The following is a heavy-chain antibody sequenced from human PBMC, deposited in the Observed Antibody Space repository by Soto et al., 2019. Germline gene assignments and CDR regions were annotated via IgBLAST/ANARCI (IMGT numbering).Heavy chain of an antibody. J-gene: IGHJ5*02. D-gene: IGHD6-19*01. CDR3: ARTPAVAGIRNWFDP. CDR2: INHSGST. V-gene: IGHV4-34*01. CDR1: GGSFSGYY. Sequence: SETLSLTCAVYGGSFSGYYWSWIRQPPGKGLEWIGEINHSGSTNYNPSLKSRVTISVDTSKNQFSLKLSSVTAADTAVYYCARTPAVAGIRNWFDPWGQGTLVTVSS.